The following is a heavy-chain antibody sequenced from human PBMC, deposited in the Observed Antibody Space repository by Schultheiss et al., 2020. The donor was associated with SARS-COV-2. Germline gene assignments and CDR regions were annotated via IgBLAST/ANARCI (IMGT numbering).Heavy chain of an antibody. J-gene: IGHJ2*01. CDR3: ARDRIHWYFDL. CDR1: GGSFSGYY. V-gene: IGHV4-34*09. Sequence: SETLSLTCAVYGGSFSGYYWTWIRQPPGKGLEWIGYIYYSGSTYYNPSLKSRVTISVDTSKNQFSLKLSSVTAADTAVYYCARDRIHWYFDLWGRGTLVTVSS. CDR2: IYYSGST.